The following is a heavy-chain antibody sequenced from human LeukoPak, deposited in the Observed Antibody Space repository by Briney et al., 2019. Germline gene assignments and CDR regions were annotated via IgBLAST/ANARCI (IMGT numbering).Heavy chain of an antibody. CDR2: ISSSGSTI. CDR3: AKDVSDIVVVPAAKD. Sequence: GGSLRLSCAASGFTFSDYYMSWIRQAPGKGLEWVSYISSSGSTIYYADSVKGRFTISRDNAKSSLYLQMNSLRAEDTAVYYCAKDVSDIVVVPAAKDWGQGTLVTVSS. J-gene: IGHJ4*02. D-gene: IGHD2-2*01. CDR1: GFTFSDYY. V-gene: IGHV3-11*04.